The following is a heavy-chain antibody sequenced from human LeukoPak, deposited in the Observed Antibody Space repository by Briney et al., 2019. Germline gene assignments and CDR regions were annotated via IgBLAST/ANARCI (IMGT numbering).Heavy chain of an antibody. CDR1: GFTFSSYA. V-gene: IGHV3-23*01. Sequence: PGGSLRLSCAASGFTFSSYAMSWVRQAPGKGLDWVSTISDTGGSAYYADSVKGRFTISRDNSKNTLYLQMNSLRAEDTAVYYCARLWDGYNINWGQGTLVTVSS. CDR3: ARLWDGYNIN. D-gene: IGHD5-24*01. CDR2: ISDTGGSA. J-gene: IGHJ4*02.